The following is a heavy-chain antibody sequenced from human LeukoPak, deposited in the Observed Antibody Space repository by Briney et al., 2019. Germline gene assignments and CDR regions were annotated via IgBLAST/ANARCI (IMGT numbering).Heavy chain of an antibody. J-gene: IGHJ4*02. D-gene: IGHD3-22*01. CDR1: GFTFHRYA. Sequence: GGSLRLSCAASGFTFHRYAMSWVRQAAGKGLEWVSSISGNGGSIYYADSVKGRFTISRDNSKNTVYLQMNSLRAEDTALYFCAKAPYYYDTSGYFFRNFDYWGQGTLVTVSS. CDR2: ISGNGGSI. CDR3: AKAPYYYDTSGYFFRNFDY. V-gene: IGHV3-23*01.